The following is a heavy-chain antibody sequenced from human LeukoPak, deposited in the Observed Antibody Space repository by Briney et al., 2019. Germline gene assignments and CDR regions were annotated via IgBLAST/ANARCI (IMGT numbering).Heavy chain of an antibody. V-gene: IGHV3-23*01. D-gene: IGHD3-22*01. CDR1: GFSFSSFA. J-gene: IGHJ4*02. CDR2: ISGSGGTA. CDR3: AKKGYYDGSGYYMYYFDH. Sequence: GGSLRLSCAASGFSFSSFAMSWVRQAPGKGLEWVSAISGSGGTAYYADSVKGRFTISRDNSKNTLYLQMNSLRAEDTAVYYCAKKGYYDGSGYYMYYFDHWGQGTLVTVSS.